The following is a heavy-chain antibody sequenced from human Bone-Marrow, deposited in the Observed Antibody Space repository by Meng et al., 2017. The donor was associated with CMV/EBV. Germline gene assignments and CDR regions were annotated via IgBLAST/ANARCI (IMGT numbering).Heavy chain of an antibody. CDR2: VSWNSGNV. Sequence: SLRLSCAGSGFNFGNHAMHWVRQAPGKGLEWVSSVSWNSGNVGYAGSVEGRFTISRDNAKKSVYLQMTSLRPEDTALYYCAKGPGYQAFKFYFDYWGQGTLVTVSS. D-gene: IGHD6-25*01. CDR3: AKGPGYQAFKFYFDY. CDR1: GFNFGNHA. J-gene: IGHJ4*02. V-gene: IGHV3-9*01.